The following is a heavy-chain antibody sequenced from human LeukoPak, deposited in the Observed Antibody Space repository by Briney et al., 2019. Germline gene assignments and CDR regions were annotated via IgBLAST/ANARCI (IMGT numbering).Heavy chain of an antibody. CDR3: ARDVAVAGLAHHDY. D-gene: IGHD6-19*01. CDR2: ISAYNGNT. J-gene: IGHJ4*02. Sequence: ASVTVSCKASGYTFTSYGISWVRQAPGQGLEWMGWISAYNGNTNYAQKLQGRVTMTTDTSTSTAYMELSSLRSDDTAVYYCARDVAVAGLAHHDYWGQGTLVTVSS. CDR1: GYTFTSYG. V-gene: IGHV1-18*01.